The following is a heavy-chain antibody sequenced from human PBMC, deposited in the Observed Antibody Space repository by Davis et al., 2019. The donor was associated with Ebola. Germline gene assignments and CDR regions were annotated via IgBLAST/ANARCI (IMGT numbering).Heavy chain of an antibody. D-gene: IGHD1/OR15-1a*01. CDR3: ARVSNKFGMDV. Sequence: HTGGSLRLSCAASGFTFSSHWMHWVRQAPGKGLVWVSRINSDGSSTSYADSVKGRFTISRDNAKNTLYLQMNSLRAEDTAVYYCARVSNKFGMDVWGQGTTVTVSS. CDR1: GFTFSSHW. V-gene: IGHV3-74*01. CDR2: INSDGSST. J-gene: IGHJ6*02.